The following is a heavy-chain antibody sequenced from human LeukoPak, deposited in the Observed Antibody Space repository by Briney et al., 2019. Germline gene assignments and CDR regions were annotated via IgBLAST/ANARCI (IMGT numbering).Heavy chain of an antibody. Sequence: GGSLRPSCAASGFTFNSYSMCWVRQAPGKGLEWLSYITSSSNTIYYADSVKGRLTISRDNAQNSLYLQMNSLRAEDTAVYYCARVSITRYYYYMDVWGKGTTVTVSS. D-gene: IGHD5-24*01. CDR1: GFTFNSYS. J-gene: IGHJ6*03. CDR2: ITSSSNTI. CDR3: ARVSITRYYYYMDV. V-gene: IGHV3-48*01.